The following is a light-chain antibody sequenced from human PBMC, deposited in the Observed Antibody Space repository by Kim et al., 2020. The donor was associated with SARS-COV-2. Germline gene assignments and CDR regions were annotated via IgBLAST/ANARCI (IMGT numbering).Light chain of an antibody. Sequence: GKSVTISSAGTSSDVGSNDDVAWLQQLPGSAPEIVIFDITERPSGVSRRFSGYKSGNTASLTISGLQAEDEADYYCGSFKTNDTWVFGGGTQLTVL. J-gene: IGLJ3*02. CDR2: DIT. V-gene: IGLV2-14*03. CDR3: GSFKTNDTWV. CDR1: SSDVGSNDD.